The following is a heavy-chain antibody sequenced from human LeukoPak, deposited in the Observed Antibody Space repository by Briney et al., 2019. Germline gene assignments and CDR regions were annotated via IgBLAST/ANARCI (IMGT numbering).Heavy chain of an antibody. J-gene: IGHJ6*03. CDR2: IYYSGST. CDR3: ARYQNAIMDYVDV. V-gene: IGHV4-39*01. Sequence: SETLSLTCTVAGDSFSNSLYYWAWIRQPPGTGLEWIGSIYYSGSTYYNPSLKSRVTMSIDRSKKQFSLKLSSVTAADTAVYYCARYQNAIMDYVDVWGTGTPVTISS. CDR1: GDSFSNSLYY. D-gene: IGHD2-8*01.